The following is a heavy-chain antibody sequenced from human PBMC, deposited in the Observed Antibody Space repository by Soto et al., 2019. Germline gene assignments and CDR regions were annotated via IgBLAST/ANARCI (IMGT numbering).Heavy chain of an antibody. V-gene: IGHV4-59*08. CDR2: IYYSGST. D-gene: IGHD5-18*01. CDR1: GGSISSYY. CDR3: ARRYGSCFDY. J-gene: IGHJ4*02. Sequence: QVQLQESGPGLVKPSETLSLTCTVSGGSISSYYWSWIRQPPGKGLEWIGYIYYSGSTNYNPSLNSRVTISVHTSKNHFPLKLSSVTAAGTAVYCCARRYGSCFDYWGQGTLVTVSS.